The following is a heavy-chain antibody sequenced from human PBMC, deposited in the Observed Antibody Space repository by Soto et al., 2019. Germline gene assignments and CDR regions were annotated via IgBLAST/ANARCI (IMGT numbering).Heavy chain of an antibody. Sequence: SVKVSCKASGYTFTGYYMHWVRQAPGQGLEWMGWINPNSGGTNYAQKFQGRVTMTRDTSISTAYMELSRLRSDDTAVYYCARDPWGILTRYLIMDVWGQGTTVTVSS. CDR2: INPNSGGT. CDR3: ARDPWGILTRYLIMDV. CDR1: GYTFTGYY. D-gene: IGHD3-9*01. J-gene: IGHJ6*02. V-gene: IGHV1-2*02.